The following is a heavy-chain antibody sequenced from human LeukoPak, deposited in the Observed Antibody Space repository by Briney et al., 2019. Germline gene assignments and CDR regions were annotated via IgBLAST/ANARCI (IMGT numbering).Heavy chain of an antibody. CDR2: IYAGGYT. CDR3: ARNGPGGYYFDF. CDR1: GFTVSNNY. Sequence: GGSLRLSCAASGFTVSNNYMSWVRQAPGEGLEWVSIIYAGGYTYYADSVKDRFTISKDNSKNTLYLQMNSLTAEDTAVYYCARNGPGGYYFDFWGQGTLVTVSS. V-gene: IGHV3-66*01. J-gene: IGHJ4*02. D-gene: IGHD2-8*02.